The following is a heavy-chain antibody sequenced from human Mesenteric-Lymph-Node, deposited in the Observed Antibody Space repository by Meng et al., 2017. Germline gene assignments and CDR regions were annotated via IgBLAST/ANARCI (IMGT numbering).Heavy chain of an antibody. J-gene: IGHJ4*02. CDR3: ALVGGTDFDY. CDR2: ISYLDAST. V-gene: IGHV3-23*01. Sequence: LSLTCVGSGFTLSSYSMSWVRQAPGKGLEWVSAISYLDASTFYADSVKGRFTISRDSSMNTLHLQMNSLRAEDTAVYYCALVGGTDFDYWGQGTLVTVSS. D-gene: IGHD2-21*01. CDR1: GFTLSSYS.